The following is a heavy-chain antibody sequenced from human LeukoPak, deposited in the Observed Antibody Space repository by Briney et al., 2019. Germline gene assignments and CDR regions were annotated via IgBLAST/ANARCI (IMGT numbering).Heavy chain of an antibody. CDR1: GYTLTDLS. CDR3: ATEHDSGDYIRDY. Sequence: ASVKVSCTVSGYTLTDLSVHWVRQAPGKGLEWMGGFDPEDGETFYAQKFQGRVTMTEDTSTDTAYMELISLRSEDTAVYYCATEHDSGDYIRDYWGQGTLVTVSS. V-gene: IGHV1-24*01. D-gene: IGHD4-17*01. CDR2: FDPEDGET. J-gene: IGHJ4*01.